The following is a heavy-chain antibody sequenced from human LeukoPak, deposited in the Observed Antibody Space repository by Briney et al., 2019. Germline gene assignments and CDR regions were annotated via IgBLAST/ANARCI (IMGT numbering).Heavy chain of an antibody. D-gene: IGHD6-13*01. CDR1: GGSFSGYY. Sequence: PSETLSLTCAVYGGSFSGYYWSWIRQPPGKGLEWIGEINHSGSTNYNPSLKSRVTISVDTSKNQFSLKLSSVTAADTAVYYCARLNIAAAGTYDYWGQETLVTVSS. J-gene: IGHJ4*02. CDR3: ARLNIAAAGTYDY. V-gene: IGHV4-34*01. CDR2: INHSGST.